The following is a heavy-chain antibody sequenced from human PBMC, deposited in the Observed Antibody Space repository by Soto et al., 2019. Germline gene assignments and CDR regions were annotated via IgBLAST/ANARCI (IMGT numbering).Heavy chain of an antibody. CDR3: AKVMVKNWFDP. V-gene: IGHV3-23*01. J-gene: IGHJ5*02. D-gene: IGHD5-18*01. Sequence: GSLRLSCAASGFTFSSYAMSWVRQAPGKGLEWVAGISGSGGSTYYADSVKGRFTISRDNSKNTLYLQMNSLRAEDTAVYYCAKVMVKNWFDPWGQGTLVTVSS. CDR1: GFTFSSYA. CDR2: ISGSGGST.